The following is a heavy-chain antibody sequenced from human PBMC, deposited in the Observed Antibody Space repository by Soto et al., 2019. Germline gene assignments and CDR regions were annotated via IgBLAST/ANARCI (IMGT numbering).Heavy chain of an antibody. V-gene: IGHV1-2*02. CDR1: GYTVTGYY. Sequence: GASVKVSCKASGYTVTGYYMHWVRQAPGQGLEWMGWINPNSGGTTYAQKFQGRVTMTRDTSISTAYMELSRLRSDDTAVYYCGRDLSLINMVRWGQGTLVTVSS. D-gene: IGHD3-10*01. CDR3: GRDLSLINMVR. CDR2: INPNSGGT. J-gene: IGHJ4*02.